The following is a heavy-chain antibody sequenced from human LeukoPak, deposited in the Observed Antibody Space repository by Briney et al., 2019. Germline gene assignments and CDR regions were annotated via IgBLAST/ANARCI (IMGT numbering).Heavy chain of an antibody. CDR3: ARGYSSSWSHGGIDY. D-gene: IGHD6-13*01. CDR1: GYTFTSYD. CDR2: MNPNSGNT. J-gene: IGHJ4*02. V-gene: IGHV1-8*01. Sequence: ASVKVSCKASGYTFTSYDINWVRQATGQGLEWMGWMNPNSGNTGYAQKFQGRVTMTRDMSTSTVYMELSSLRSEDTAVYYCARGYSSSWSHGGIDYWGQGTLVTVSS.